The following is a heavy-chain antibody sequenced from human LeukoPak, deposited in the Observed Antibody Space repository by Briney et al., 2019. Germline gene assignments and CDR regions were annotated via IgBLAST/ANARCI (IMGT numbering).Heavy chain of an antibody. J-gene: IGHJ4*02. D-gene: IGHD2-2*01. V-gene: IGHV1-69*13. CDR2: IIPIFGTA. Sequence: SVKVSCKASGYTFTGYYMHWVRQAPGQGLEWMGGIIPIFGTANYAQKFQGRVTITPDESTSTAYMELSSLRSEDAAVYYCAKEKSVGSTSLFDYWGQGTLVTVSS. CDR3: AKEKSVGSTSLFDY. CDR1: GYTFTGYY.